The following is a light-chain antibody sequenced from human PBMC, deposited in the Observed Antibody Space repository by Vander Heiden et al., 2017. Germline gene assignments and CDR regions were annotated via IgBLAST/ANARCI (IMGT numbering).Light chain of an antibody. J-gene: IGKJ2*02. V-gene: IGKV1-5*01. CDR3: QQYNSYSPST. Sequence: DIQMTQSPSTLSASVGDRVTITCRASQSISSWLAWYQQKPGKAPKLLIYDASSLESGVPSRFSGSGYGTEFTLTISSLQPDDFAPYYCQQYNSYSPSTFGQGTKLEIK. CDR2: DAS. CDR1: QSISSW.